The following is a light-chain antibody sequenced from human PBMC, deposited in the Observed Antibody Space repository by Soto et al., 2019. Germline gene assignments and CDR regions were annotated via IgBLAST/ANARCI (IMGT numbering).Light chain of an antibody. V-gene: IGLV3-1*01. Sequence: SYELTQPPSVSVSPGQTASITCSGDKLGDKFACWYQQKPGQSPLLGIYQDTKRPSGIPERFSGSNSGNTATLTISGTQALDEADYYCQAWDSNTYVFGTGTK. CDR3: QAWDSNTYV. CDR1: KLGDKF. J-gene: IGLJ1*01. CDR2: QDT.